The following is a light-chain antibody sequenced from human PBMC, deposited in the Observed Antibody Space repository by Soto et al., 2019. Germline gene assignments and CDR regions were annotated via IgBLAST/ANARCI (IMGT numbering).Light chain of an antibody. CDR1: SSDVGGYDY. CDR3: SAYTPANNLI. J-gene: IGLJ1*01. CDR2: EVN. V-gene: IGLV2-14*01. Sequence: QSVLTQPASVSASPGQSVTISCTGTSSDVGGYDYVSWYQHHPGTAPKLILYEVNNRPSGVSNRFSGSKSGNTASLIISGLQTEDEANYYCSAYTPANNLILGNGTKVT.